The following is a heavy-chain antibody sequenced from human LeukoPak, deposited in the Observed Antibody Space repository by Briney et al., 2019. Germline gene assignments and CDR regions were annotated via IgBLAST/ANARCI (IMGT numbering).Heavy chain of an antibody. D-gene: IGHD3-9*01. CDR1: GFTFSSYA. CDR2: ISSNGGST. V-gene: IGHV3-64*01. J-gene: IGHJ3*02. Sequence: GGSLRLSCAASGFTFSSYAXXXXXXXXXXXXXXXSAISSNGGSTYYANSVKGRFTISRDNSKNTLYLQMGSLRAEDMAVYYCARSNWFFNAFDIWGQGTMVTVSS. CDR3: ARSNWFFNAFDI.